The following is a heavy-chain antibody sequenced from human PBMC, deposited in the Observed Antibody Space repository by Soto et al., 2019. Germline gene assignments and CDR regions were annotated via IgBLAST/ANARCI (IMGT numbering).Heavy chain of an antibody. J-gene: IGHJ4*02. CDR3: SNTYDSSGYYRWFDY. D-gene: IGHD3-22*01. Sequence: GGSLRLSCAASGFTFSSYAMSWVRQAPGKGLEWVSAISGSGDSTHYAGSVKGRFTISRDNSKNTLYLQMNSLRAEDTAVYYCSNTYDSSGYYRWFDYWGQGTLVTVS. CDR2: ISGSGDST. CDR1: GFTFSSYA. V-gene: IGHV3-23*01.